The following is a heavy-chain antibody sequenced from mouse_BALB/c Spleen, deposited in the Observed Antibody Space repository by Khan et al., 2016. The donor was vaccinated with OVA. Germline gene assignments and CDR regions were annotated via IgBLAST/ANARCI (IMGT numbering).Heavy chain of an antibody. Sequence: EVELVESGGGLVQPGGSRKLSCAASGFTFSDYGMAWVRQAPGKGPEWVAFVSSLAYNFYYADTVTGRFTISRENAKNTLHLEMSSLRSEDTAMYYCARGGKGGFAYWGQGTLVTVSA. CDR1: GFTFSDYG. V-gene: IGHV5-15*02. CDR2: VSSLAYNF. CDR3: ARGGKGGFAY. J-gene: IGHJ3*01.